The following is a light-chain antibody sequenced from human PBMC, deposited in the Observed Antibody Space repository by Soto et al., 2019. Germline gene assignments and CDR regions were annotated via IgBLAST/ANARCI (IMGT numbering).Light chain of an antibody. CDR3: QQYNSYWRT. CDR2: DAS. Sequence: IHMTQSPSTLSASVGDRVTITCRASQSISSWLAWYQQKPGKAPKLLIYDASSLESGVPSRFSGSGSGTEFTLTISSLQPDDFATYYCQQYNSYWRTFGQGTKVAIK. V-gene: IGKV1-5*01. J-gene: IGKJ1*01. CDR1: QSISSW.